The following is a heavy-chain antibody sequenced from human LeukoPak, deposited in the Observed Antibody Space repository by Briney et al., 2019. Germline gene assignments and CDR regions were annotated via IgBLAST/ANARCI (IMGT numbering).Heavy chain of an antibody. CDR3: AGPGYYDSSTSWFDP. D-gene: IGHD3-22*01. CDR1: GFSFNNYY. Sequence: GSLRLSCAASGFSFNNYYMHWVRPPPGKGLVWVSRINSDGSSTTYADSVKGRFTISRDNAKNTVYLQMNSLRAEDTAVYYCAGPGYYDSSTSWFDPWGQGTLVTVSS. J-gene: IGHJ5*02. V-gene: IGHV3-74*03. CDR2: INSDGSST.